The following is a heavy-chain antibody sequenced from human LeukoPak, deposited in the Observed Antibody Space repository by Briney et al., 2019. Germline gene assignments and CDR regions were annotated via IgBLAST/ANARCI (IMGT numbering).Heavy chain of an antibody. D-gene: IGHD6-13*01. V-gene: IGHV1-18*01. CDR1: GYTFTSYG. J-gene: IGHJ4*02. CDR3: ARAAAGTFSTLGFDY. CDR2: ISAYNGNT. Sequence: GASVKVSCKASGYTFTSYGISWVRQAPGQGLEWMGWISAYNGNTNYAQKLQGRVTMTTDTSTSTAYMELRSLRSDDTAVYYCARAAAGTFSTLGFDYWGQGTLVTVSS.